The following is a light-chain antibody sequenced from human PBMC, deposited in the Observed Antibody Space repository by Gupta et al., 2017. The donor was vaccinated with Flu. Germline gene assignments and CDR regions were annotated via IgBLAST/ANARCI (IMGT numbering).Light chain of an antibody. CDR1: QSVSSIY. Sequence: DIVLTQSPGPLSLSPGEIATLSCRASQSVSSIYLAWYQQKPGQAPRRLIYGASSRATGIPDRFSGSGSGTDFSLTISRLEPEDFAVYYCLQYGSSPRTFGPGTKVEIK. CDR3: LQYGSSPRT. V-gene: IGKV3-20*01. J-gene: IGKJ1*01. CDR2: GAS.